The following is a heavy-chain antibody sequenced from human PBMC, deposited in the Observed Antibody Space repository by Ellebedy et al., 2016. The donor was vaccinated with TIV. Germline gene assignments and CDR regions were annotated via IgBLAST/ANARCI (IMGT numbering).Heavy chain of an antibody. D-gene: IGHD3-10*01. J-gene: IGHJ3*02. CDR1: GYKFTSYW. CDR3: AREAYGSGSFDGGDAFDI. V-gene: IGHV1-2*04. Sequence: GESLKISCKGSGYKFTSYWIGWVRQAPGQGLEWMGWINPNSGGTNYAQRFQGWVTMTRDTSISTTYMELSSLTSDDTAVYYCAREAYGSGSFDGGDAFDIWGQGTMVTVSS. CDR2: INPNSGGT.